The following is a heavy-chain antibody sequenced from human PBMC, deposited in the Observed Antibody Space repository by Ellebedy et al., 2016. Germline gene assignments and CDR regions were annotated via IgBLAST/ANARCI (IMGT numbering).Heavy chain of an antibody. CDR3: ASARSTMVRGATAADAFDI. Sequence: ASVKVSXKASGYTFTSYAMHWVRQAPGQRLEWMGWINAGNGNTKYSQKFQGRVTITRDTSASTAYMELSSLRSEDTAVYYCASARSTMVRGATAADAFDIWGQGTMVTVSS. J-gene: IGHJ3*02. CDR1: GYTFTSYA. CDR2: INAGNGNT. D-gene: IGHD3-10*01. V-gene: IGHV1-3*01.